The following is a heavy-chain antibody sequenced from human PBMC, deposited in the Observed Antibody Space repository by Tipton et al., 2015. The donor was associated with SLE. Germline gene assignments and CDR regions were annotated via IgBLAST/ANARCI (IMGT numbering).Heavy chain of an antibody. D-gene: IGHD3-16*01. J-gene: IGHJ6*02. V-gene: IGHV4-34*01. CDR1: GGSFSGYY. CDR2: INPSGSA. CDR3: ARGGGKLDYYYYYYGMDV. Sequence: TLSLTCAVYGGSFSGYYWSWIRQPPGKGLEWIGEINPSGSANYNPSLKSRVTISADTSKNQFSLKLSSATAADTAVYYCARGGGKLDYYYYYYGMDVWGQGTTVTVSS.